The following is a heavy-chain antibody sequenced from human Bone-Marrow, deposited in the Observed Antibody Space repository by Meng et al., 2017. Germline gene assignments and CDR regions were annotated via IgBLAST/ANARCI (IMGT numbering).Heavy chain of an antibody. V-gene: IGHV4-39*07. CDR1: GGSISSSSYY. D-gene: IGHD6-19*01. J-gene: IGHJ4*02. CDR2: IYYSGST. CDR3: AGDSGIAVAGTPPKGFLYY. Sequence: SETLSLTCTVSGGSISSSSYYWGWIRQPPGKGLEWIGSIYYSGSTYYNPSRKSRVTISVDTSKNQFSLKLSSVTAADTAVYYCAGDSGIAVAGTPPKGFLYYWGQGTLVTVSS.